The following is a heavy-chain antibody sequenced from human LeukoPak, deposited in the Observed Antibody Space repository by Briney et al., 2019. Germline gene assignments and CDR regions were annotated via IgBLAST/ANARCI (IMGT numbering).Heavy chain of an antibody. CDR3: AKEANPVYYYDSSGYYQNFDY. Sequence: SGGSLRLSCAASGFTFSSYWMSWVRQAPGKGLEWVANIKQDGSEKYYVDSVKGRFTISRDNSKNTLYLQMNSLRAEDTAVYYCAKEANPVYYYDSSGYYQNFDYWGQGTLVTVSS. V-gene: IGHV3-7*01. D-gene: IGHD3-22*01. CDR2: IKQDGSEK. CDR1: GFTFSSYW. J-gene: IGHJ4*02.